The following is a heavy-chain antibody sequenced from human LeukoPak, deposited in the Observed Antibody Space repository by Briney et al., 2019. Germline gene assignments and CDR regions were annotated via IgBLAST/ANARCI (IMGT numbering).Heavy chain of an antibody. CDR2: ISYDGSNK. CDR1: GFTFNSYA. V-gene: IGHV3-30-3*01. CDR3: ARQLDGSPDY. Sequence: GGSLRLSCAASGFTFNSYAMHWVRQAPGRGLEWVAVISYDGSNKYYADSVKGRFTISRDNAKNSLYLQMNSLRAEDTAVYYCARQLDGSPDYWGQGTLVTVSS. J-gene: IGHJ4*02. D-gene: IGHD5-24*01.